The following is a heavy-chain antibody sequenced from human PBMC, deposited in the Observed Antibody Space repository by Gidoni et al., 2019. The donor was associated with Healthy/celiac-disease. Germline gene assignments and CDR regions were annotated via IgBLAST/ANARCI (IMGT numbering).Heavy chain of an antibody. CDR1: GFTFSSYW. CDR3: ARESCSGGSCYGRIAVAELVDY. J-gene: IGHJ4*02. Sequence: EVQLVESGGGLVQPGGSLRLSCAASGFTFSSYWMSWVRQAPGKGLEWVANIKQDGSEKYYVDSVKGRFTISRDNAKNSLYLQMNSLRAEDTAVYYCARESCSGGSCYGRIAVAELVDYWGQGTLVTVSS. V-gene: IGHV3-7*03. CDR2: IKQDGSEK. D-gene: IGHD2-15*01.